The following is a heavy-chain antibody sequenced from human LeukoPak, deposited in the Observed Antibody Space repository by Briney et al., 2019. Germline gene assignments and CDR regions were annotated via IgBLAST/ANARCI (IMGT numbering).Heavy chain of an antibody. CDR2: IYHSGSS. Sequence: SETLSLTCAVYGGSFSGFYWSWIRQPPGKGLEWIGSIYHSGSSYYNPSLKSRVTISVDTSKNQFSLKLGSVTAADTAVYYCARAVQLERLVVRYWGQGTLVTVSS. V-gene: IGHV4-34*01. J-gene: IGHJ4*02. D-gene: IGHD1-1*01. CDR1: GGSFSGFY. CDR3: ARAVQLERLVVRY.